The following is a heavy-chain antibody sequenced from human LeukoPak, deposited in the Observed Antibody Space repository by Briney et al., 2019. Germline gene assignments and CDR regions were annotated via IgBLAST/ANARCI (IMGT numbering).Heavy chain of an antibody. Sequence: PGGSLRLSCAASGFTFSSYGMHWVRQAPGKGLEWVAAIWYDGSNKYYADSVKGRFTISRDNSKNTLYLQMNSLRAEDTAVYYCAKGLAAAEHYWGQGTLVTVSS. CDR1: GFTFSSYG. J-gene: IGHJ4*02. D-gene: IGHD6-13*01. CDR3: AKGLAAAEHY. V-gene: IGHV3-33*06. CDR2: IWYDGSNK.